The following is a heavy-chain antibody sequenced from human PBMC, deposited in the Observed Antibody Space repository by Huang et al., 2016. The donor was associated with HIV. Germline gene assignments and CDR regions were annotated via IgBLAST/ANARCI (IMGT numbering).Heavy chain of an antibody. CDR3: ARRRGYFYYMDV. V-gene: IGHV4-39*01. D-gene: IGHD3-10*01. Sequence: QLQLQESGPGLVKPSETLSLTCNVSGDSISSTSYYWGWIRQRPGKGLEWIGNIFHTGTTQYNPSLTSRLDMSIDTSKNQVSLKLTSATAADTAVYYCARRRGYFYYMDVWGQGTTVTVSS. J-gene: IGHJ6*03. CDR2: IFHTGTT. CDR1: GDSISSTSYY.